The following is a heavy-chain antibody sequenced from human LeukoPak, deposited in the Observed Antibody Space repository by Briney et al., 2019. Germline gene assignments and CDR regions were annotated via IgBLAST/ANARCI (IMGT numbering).Heavy chain of an antibody. D-gene: IGHD3-9*01. CDR3: ARWDYDILTGYPCFDY. Sequence: SETLSLTCTVSGGSISGYYWSWIRQPPGKGLEWIGYIYYSGNTNYNPSLKSRVTISVDTSKNQFSLKLSSVTAADTAVYYCARWDYDILTGYPCFDYWGQGTLVTVSS. CDR2: IYYSGNT. CDR1: GGSISGYY. J-gene: IGHJ4*02. V-gene: IGHV4-59*01.